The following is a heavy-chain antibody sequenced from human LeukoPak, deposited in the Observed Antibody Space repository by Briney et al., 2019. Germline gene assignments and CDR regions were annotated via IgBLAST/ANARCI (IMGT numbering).Heavy chain of an antibody. Sequence: GGSLRLSCAASGFTVSGSYMSWVRQAPGKGLEWVSVIYRGGETYYADSVKGRFTISRDNSKNTLYLQMNSLRDEDTAVYYCARGDGYNYFESWGQGTLVTVSS. CDR2: IYRGGET. D-gene: IGHD5-24*01. CDR1: GFTVSGSY. CDR3: ARGDGYNYFES. V-gene: IGHV3-66*01. J-gene: IGHJ4*02.